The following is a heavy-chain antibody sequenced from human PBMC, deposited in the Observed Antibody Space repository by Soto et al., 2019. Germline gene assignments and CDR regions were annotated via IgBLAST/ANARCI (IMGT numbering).Heavy chain of an antibody. Sequence: ASVKVSCKTSGYTFTAFAVHWVRQASGQRLEWMGWINAGNGNTKYSQKFQGRVTITRDTSASTGYMELSSLRSEDTAVYYCARDPGYSYGYNWGQGTLVTVSS. CDR2: INAGNGNT. D-gene: IGHD5-18*01. V-gene: IGHV1-3*01. CDR3: ARDPGYSYGYN. J-gene: IGHJ4*02. CDR1: GYTFTAFA.